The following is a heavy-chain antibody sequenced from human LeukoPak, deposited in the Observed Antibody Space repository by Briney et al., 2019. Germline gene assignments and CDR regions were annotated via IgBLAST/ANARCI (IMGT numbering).Heavy chain of an antibody. J-gene: IGHJ4*02. V-gene: IGHV3-53*04. CDR3: ARDLTLDY. Sequence: GGSLRLSCAASGFSFSTYAMSWVRQAPGKGLEWVSVIYSGGSTYYADSVKGRFTISRHNSKNTLYLQMNSLRAEDTAVYYCARDLTLDYWGQGTLVTVSS. CDR2: IYSGGST. CDR1: GFSFSTYA.